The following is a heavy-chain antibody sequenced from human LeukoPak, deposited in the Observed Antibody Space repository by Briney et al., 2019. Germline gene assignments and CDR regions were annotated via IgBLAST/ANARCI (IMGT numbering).Heavy chain of an antibody. V-gene: IGHV6-1*01. CDR1: GDSVSSYTAG. D-gene: IGHD1-26*01. Sequence: RSQTLSPTCAISGDSVSSYTAGWNWIRQSPSRGLEWLRRTYYRSKWYNDYAVSVKSRITINPDTSKNQFSLQLNSVTPEDTAVYYCARGGSHDAFDIWGQGTMVTVSS. CDR2: TYYRSKWYN. CDR3: ARGGSHDAFDI. J-gene: IGHJ3*02.